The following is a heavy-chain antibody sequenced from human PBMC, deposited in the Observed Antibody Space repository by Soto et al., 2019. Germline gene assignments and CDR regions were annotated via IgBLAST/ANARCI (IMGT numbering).Heavy chain of an antibody. J-gene: IGHJ5*02. D-gene: IGHD6-19*01. V-gene: IGHV4-34*01. CDR1: GGSFSGYY. Sequence: TLSLTCAVYGGSFSGYYWSWIRQPPGKGRGWVGENNHSGSTNYNPSLKSRVTISVDTSKNQFSLKLSSVTAADTAVYYCASIAVADVGWFDPWGQGTLVTVSS. CDR3: ASIAVADVGWFDP. CDR2: NNHSGST.